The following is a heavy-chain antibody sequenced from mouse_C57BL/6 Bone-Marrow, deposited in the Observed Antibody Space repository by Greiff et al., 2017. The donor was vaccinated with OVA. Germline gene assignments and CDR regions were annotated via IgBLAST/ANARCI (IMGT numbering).Heavy chain of an antibody. CDR2: IDPSDSYT. CDR1: GYTFTSYW. CDR3: ARWPITTVLAKMDY. J-gene: IGHJ4*01. V-gene: IGHV1-59*01. Sequence: VQLQQPGAELVRPGTSVKLSCKASGYTFTSYWLHWVKQRPGQGLEWIGVIDPSDSYTNYNQKFKGKATLTVDTSSSTAYMQLSSLTSEDYAVDYCARWPITTVLAKMDYWGQGTSVTVSS. D-gene: IGHD1-1*01.